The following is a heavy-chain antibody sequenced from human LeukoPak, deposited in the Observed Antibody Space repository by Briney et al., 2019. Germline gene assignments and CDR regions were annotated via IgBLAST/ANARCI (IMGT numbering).Heavy chain of an antibody. Sequence: SETLSLTCTVSGGSISSGGYYWSWIRQPPGKGLEWIGYIYHSGSTYYNPSLKSRVTISVDRSKNQFSLKLNSVTAADTAVYYCARRGPQNGWGLDYWGQGTLVTVSS. J-gene: IGHJ4*02. D-gene: IGHD1-26*01. CDR2: IYHSGST. CDR1: GGSISSGGYY. V-gene: IGHV4-30-2*01. CDR3: ARRGPQNGWGLDY.